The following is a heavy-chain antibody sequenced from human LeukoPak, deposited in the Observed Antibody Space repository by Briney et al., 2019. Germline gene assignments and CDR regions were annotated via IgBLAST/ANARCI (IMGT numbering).Heavy chain of an antibody. CDR2: MNPNSGNT. CDR1: GYTFTSYD. Sequence: ASVKVSCKASGYTFTSYDINWVRQATGQGLEWMGWMNPNSGNTGYAQKFQGRVTITRNTSISTAYMELSSLRSDDTAVYYCARDWGSSGWYWFDPWGQGTLVTVSS. D-gene: IGHD6-19*01. V-gene: IGHV1-8*03. J-gene: IGHJ5*02. CDR3: ARDWGSSGWYWFDP.